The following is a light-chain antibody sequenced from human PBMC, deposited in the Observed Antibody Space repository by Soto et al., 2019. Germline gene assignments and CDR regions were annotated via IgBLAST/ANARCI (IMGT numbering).Light chain of an antibody. Sequence: QSVLTQPASVSGSPGQSITISCTGTSSDVGGYNYVSWYQQHPGKAPKLMIYEVSNRPSGVSNRFSGSKSGNTASLTISGLQAEDEADYYCSSYTSGSTNYVFGTGNKVTVL. V-gene: IGLV2-14*01. CDR2: EVS. CDR3: SSYTSGSTNYV. CDR1: SSDVGGYNY. J-gene: IGLJ1*01.